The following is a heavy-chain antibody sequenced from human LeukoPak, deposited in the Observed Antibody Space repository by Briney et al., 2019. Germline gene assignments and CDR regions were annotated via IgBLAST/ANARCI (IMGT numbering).Heavy chain of an antibody. CDR1: GFTFSSHL. Sequence: GGSLGLSCAASGFTFSSHLMHWVRQAPGKGLEWVGRIKSKNVGGTTDYAAPVKGRFTISRDDSKNTVYLQMNSLKIEDTAVYYCTSHAAFDPWGQGTLVTVSS. CDR2: IKSKNVGGTT. V-gene: IGHV3-15*01. J-gene: IGHJ5*02. CDR3: TSHAAFDP.